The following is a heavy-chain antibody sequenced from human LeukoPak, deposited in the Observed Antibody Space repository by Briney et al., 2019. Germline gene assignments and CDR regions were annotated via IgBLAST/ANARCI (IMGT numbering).Heavy chain of an antibody. CDR3: ARKNSYGYYYYYYMDV. D-gene: IGHD5-18*01. CDR1: GYTFTSYD. V-gene: IGHV1-8*01. J-gene: IGHJ6*03. CDR2: MNPNSGNT. Sequence: GASVKVSCKASGYTFTSYDINWVRQATGQGLEWMGWMNPNSGNTGYAQKFQGRVTMTRNTSISTAYMELSSLRSEDTAVYYCARKNSYGYYYYYYMDVWGKGTTVTISS.